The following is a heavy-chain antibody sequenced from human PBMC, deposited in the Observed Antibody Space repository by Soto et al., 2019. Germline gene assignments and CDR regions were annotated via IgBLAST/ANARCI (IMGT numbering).Heavy chain of an antibody. D-gene: IGHD3-16*01. Sequence: ASVKVSCKASGYTFTSYDINWVRQATGQGLEWMGWMNPNSGNTGYAQKFQGRVTMTRNTSISTAYMELSSLRSEDTAVYYFARVMRFTGDYYYYYYMDVWGKGTTVTVSS. CDR1: GYTFTSYD. J-gene: IGHJ6*03. CDR2: MNPNSGNT. V-gene: IGHV1-8*01. CDR3: ARVMRFTGDYYYYYYMDV.